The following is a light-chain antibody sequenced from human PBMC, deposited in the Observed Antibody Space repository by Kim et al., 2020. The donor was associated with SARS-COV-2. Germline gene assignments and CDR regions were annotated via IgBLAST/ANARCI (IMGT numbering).Light chain of an antibody. Sequence: GQSITISCTGTSTDIGTHIHVSWYQQHPGKAPKLVIYDVNYRPPGISNRFSGSKSGSTASLTISGLQAEDEADYYCSSFTDTNTYVFGTGTKVTVL. CDR1: STDIGTHIH. CDR3: SSFTDTNTYV. V-gene: IGLV2-14*03. CDR2: DVN. J-gene: IGLJ1*01.